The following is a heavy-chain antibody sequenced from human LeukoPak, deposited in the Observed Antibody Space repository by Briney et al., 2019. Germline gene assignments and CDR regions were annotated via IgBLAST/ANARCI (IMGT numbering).Heavy chain of an antibody. D-gene: IGHD6-19*01. V-gene: IGHV1-2*04. J-gene: IGHJ4*02. CDR3: ARAGGASDSSGWYVFDY. CDR1: GYTFTAQH. Sequence: GASVKVSCKASGYTFTAQHMHWVRQAPGQGLEWMGWINPNSGGTNYAQKFQGWVTMTRDTSLSTAYMELSRLRSDDTAVYYCARAGGASDSSGWYVFDYWGQGTLVTVSS. CDR2: INPNSGGT.